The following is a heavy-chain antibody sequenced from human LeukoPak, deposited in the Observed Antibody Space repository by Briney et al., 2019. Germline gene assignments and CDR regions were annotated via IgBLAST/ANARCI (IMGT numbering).Heavy chain of an antibody. V-gene: IGHV3-74*01. D-gene: IGHD3-10*01. J-gene: IGHJ5*02. CDR1: GFTFSSYW. CDR3: ARDPYYGSGSYADNWFDP. CDR2: INSDGSST. Sequence: PGGSLRLSCAASGFTFSSYWMHWVRPAPGKGLLWVSRINSDGSSTSYADSVKGRFTISRDNAKNTLYLQMNSLRAEDTAVYYCARDPYYGSGSYADNWFDPWGQGTLVTVSS.